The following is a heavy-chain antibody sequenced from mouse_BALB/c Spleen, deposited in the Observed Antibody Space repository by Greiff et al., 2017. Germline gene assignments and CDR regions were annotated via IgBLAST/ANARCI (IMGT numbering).Heavy chain of an antibody. CDR3: AREDDYDGGNYYAMDY. CDR1: GFSLTSYG. D-gene: IGHD2-4*01. CDR2: IWAGGST. V-gene: IGHV2-9*02. J-gene: IGHJ4*01. Sequence: QVQLKESGPGLVAPSQSLSITCTVSGFSLTSYGVHWVRQPPGKGLEWLGVIWAGGSTNYNSALMSRLSISKDNSKSQVFLKMNSLQTDDTAMYYCAREDDYDGGNYYAMDYWGQGTSVTVSS.